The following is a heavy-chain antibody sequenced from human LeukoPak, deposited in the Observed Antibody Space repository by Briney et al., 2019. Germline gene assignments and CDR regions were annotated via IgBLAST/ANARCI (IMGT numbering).Heavy chain of an antibody. Sequence: PGGSLRLSCAASGFTFRSDDMSGVRQAPGKGLEGVSGISGSGGSTFYGDSVKGRFNITRDNSKNTMYLQMNGMRVEDTAVYYCVREGPRGLAFDIWGQGTMVTVSS. CDR3: VREGPRGLAFDI. CDR2: ISGSGGST. D-gene: IGHD3/OR15-3a*01. CDR1: GFTFRSDD. V-gene: IGHV3-23*01. J-gene: IGHJ3*02.